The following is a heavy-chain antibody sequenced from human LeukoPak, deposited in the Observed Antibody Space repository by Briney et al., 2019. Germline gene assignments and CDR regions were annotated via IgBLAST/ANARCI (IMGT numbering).Heavy chain of an antibody. Sequence: SETLSLTCSVTGDSITSTSYYWAWIRQPPGKGLEWIGSIYFSGTTNYNPSLQSRVTLSVDTSRNQFSLILSSVTAADTAVYYCARQIRYTYDPNWFHPWGQGALVTVSS. J-gene: IGHJ5*02. D-gene: IGHD5-12*01. V-gene: IGHV4-39*01. CDR3: ARQIRYTYDPNWFHP. CDR1: GDSITSTSYY. CDR2: IYFSGTT.